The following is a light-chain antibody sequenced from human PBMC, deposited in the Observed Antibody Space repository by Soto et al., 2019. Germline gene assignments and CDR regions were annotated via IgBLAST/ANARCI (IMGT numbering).Light chain of an antibody. J-gene: IGLJ1*01. CDR2: DVT. CDR3: SSYARTHIV. V-gene: IGLV2-8*01. Sequence: QSVLTQPPSASGSPGQSVTISCTGTSSDVGGYNFVSWYQQHPGKAPKLMIYDVTKRPSGVPDRFSGSKSGNTASLTVSGLQAEDEADYYCSSYARTHIVFGTRTK. CDR1: SSDVGGYNF.